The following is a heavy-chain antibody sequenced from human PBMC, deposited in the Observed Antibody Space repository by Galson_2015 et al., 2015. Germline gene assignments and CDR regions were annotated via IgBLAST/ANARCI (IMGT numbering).Heavy chain of an antibody. J-gene: IGHJ4*02. CDR2: DPSDSYT. V-gene: IGHV5-10-1*01. CDR3: ARHGSGGDYGLARDY. Sequence: DPSDSYTNYSPSFQGHVTISADKSISTAYLQWSSLKASDTAMYYCARHGSGGDYGLARDYWGQGTLVTVSS. D-gene: IGHD4-17*01.